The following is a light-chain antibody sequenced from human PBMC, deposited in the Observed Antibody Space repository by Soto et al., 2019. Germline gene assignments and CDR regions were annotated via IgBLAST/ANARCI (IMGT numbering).Light chain of an antibody. CDR2: DAS. Sequence: EIVLTQSPATLSLSPGERATLSFRASQSVSSYLAWYQQKPGQAPRLLIYDASNRATGIPARISGSGSGTDFTLTISRLEPEDFAVYYCQQYGSSPQTFGQGTKVDIK. J-gene: IGKJ1*01. V-gene: IGKV3-20*01. CDR3: QQYGSSPQT. CDR1: QSVSSY.